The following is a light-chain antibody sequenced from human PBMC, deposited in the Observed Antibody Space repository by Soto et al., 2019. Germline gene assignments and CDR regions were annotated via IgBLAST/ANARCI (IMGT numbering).Light chain of an antibody. CDR1: QSVSSSY. Sequence: EIVLTQSPGTLSLSPGERATLSCRASQSVSSSYLAWYQHKPGQAPRLLISGASNRATGIPDRFSGSGSGTDFTLTISRLEPEDFAVYYWQQDGSSPFGGGTKVESK. CDR3: QQDGSSP. V-gene: IGKV3-20*01. J-gene: IGKJ4*01. CDR2: GAS.